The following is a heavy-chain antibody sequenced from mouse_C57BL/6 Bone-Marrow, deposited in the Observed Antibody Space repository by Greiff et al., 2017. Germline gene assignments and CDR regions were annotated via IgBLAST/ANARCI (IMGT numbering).Heavy chain of an antibody. Sequence: VQLQQPGAELVKPGASVKLSCKASGYTFTSYWMHWVKQRPGQGLEWIGMIHPNSGSTNYNEKFTSKATLTVDKSSSTAYMQLSSLTSEDSAVYYCARNYINYGLFAYWGQGTLVTVSA. CDR1: GYTFTSYW. J-gene: IGHJ3*01. CDR3: ARNYINYGLFAY. CDR2: IHPNSGST. V-gene: IGHV1-64*01. D-gene: IGHD2-5*01.